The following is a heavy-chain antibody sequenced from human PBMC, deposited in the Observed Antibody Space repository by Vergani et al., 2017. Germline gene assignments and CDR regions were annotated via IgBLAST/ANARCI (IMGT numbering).Heavy chain of an antibody. CDR1: GGSISSSSYY. J-gene: IGHJ4*02. D-gene: IGHD3-22*01. CDR2: IYYSGST. CDR3: ARLRANYYDSSGYSDY. V-gene: IGHV4-39*01. Sequence: QLQLQEPGPGLVKPSETLSLTCTVSGGSISSSSYYWGWIRQPPGKGLEWIGRIYYSGSTYYNPSLKSRVTISVDTSKNQCSLKLSSVTAADTAVYYCARLRANYYDSSGYSDYWGQGTLVTVSS.